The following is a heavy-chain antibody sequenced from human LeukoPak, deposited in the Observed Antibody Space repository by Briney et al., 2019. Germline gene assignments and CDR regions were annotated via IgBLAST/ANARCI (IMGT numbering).Heavy chain of an antibody. Sequence: GASVKVSCKASGYTFTSYYMHWVRQAPGQGLDWMGIINPSGCSTSYAQKFQGRVTITADKSTGTAYMELSRLTSEDTAVYYCARALPRTQQLVRSGNYYYGLDVWGRGTSVTVSS. J-gene: IGHJ6*02. V-gene: IGHV1-46*01. CDR3: ARALPRTQQLVRSGNYYYGLDV. CDR1: GYTFTSYY. CDR2: INPSGCST. D-gene: IGHD6-13*01.